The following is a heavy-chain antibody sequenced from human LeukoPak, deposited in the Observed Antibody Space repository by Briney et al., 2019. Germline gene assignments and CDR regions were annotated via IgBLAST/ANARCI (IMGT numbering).Heavy chain of an antibody. D-gene: IGHD2-21*01. CDR3: AKDSWSFHDAFDI. Sequence: PGPSLRPSCAAAGFTFINNAMSCARQAPGKGLEWVSGISGPGGSTYYADSVKGRFTISRDNSKNTLYLQMNSLRAEDTAVYYCAKDSWSFHDAFDIWGQGTMVTVSS. V-gene: IGHV3-23*01. J-gene: IGHJ3*02. CDR1: GFTFINNA. CDR2: ISGPGGST.